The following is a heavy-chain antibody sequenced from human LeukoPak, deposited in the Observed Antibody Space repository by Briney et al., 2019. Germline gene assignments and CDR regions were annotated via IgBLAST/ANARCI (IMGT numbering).Heavy chain of an antibody. CDR1: GYTFTGDY. D-gene: IGHD1-26*01. CDR2: INPNSGGT. CDR3: ARDNSVGDVAWWFDP. Sequence: GASVKVSCKASGYTFTGDYMHWVRQAPGQGLEWMGWINPNSGGTNYAQKFQGRVTMTRDMSTSTDYMELSSLRSEDTAVYYCARDNSVGDVAWWFDPWGQGTLVTVSS. V-gene: IGHV1-2*02. J-gene: IGHJ5*02.